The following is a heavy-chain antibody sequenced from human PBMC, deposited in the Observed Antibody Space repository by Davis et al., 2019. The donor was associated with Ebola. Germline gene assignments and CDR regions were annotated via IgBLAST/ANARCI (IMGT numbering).Heavy chain of an antibody. Sequence: GESLKISCAASGFSFGTYSMHWVRKTPGKGLEWVSSISSVGNYIFYADSVKGRFTISRDNDNKSLFLQMNSLRVEDTAVYYCASAPESAGNFDNWGQGTLVTVSS. CDR1: GFSFGTYS. V-gene: IGHV3-21*01. J-gene: IGHJ4*02. CDR2: ISSVGNYI. D-gene: IGHD2-15*01. CDR3: ASAPESAGNFDN.